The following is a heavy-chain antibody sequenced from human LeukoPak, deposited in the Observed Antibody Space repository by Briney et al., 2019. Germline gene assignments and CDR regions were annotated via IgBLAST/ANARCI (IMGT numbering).Heavy chain of an antibody. V-gene: IGHV4-39*07. D-gene: IGHD1-14*01. Sequence: SETLSLTCTVSGGSISSIVYYWGWIRQPPGRGLEWIGSIYYSGNTYYNPSLKSRVTISVDTSKNQFSLKLSSVTAADTAVYYCARDRYGLYDYWGQGTLVTASS. CDR1: GGSISSIVYY. CDR3: ARDRYGLYDY. CDR2: IYYSGNT. J-gene: IGHJ4*02.